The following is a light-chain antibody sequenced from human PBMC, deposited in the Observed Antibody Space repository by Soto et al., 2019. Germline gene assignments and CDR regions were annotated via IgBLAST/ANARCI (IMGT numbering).Light chain of an antibody. CDR3: SSYAHSSIYV. Sequence: QSVLTQPASVSGSPGQSITISCTGTSYVSWYQQNPGKAPKLMVYEVGNRPSGVSIRFCGSKAGNTASLTISGLQADDEADYYCSSYAHSSIYVFGTGTKVTVL. CDR1: SY. V-gene: IGLV2-14*01. J-gene: IGLJ1*01. CDR2: EVG.